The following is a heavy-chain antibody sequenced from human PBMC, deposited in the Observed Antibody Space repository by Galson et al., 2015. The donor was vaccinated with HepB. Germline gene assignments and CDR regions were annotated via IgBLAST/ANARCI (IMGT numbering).Heavy chain of an antibody. D-gene: IGHD5-12*01. J-gene: IGHJ4*02. CDR1: GLTFSSYA. V-gene: IGHV3-23*01. CDR3: AKTLDIVATIFDY. Sequence: SLRLSCAASGLTFSSYAMSWVRQAPGKGLEWVSAISGSGGSTYYADSVKGRFTISRDNSKNTLYLQMNSLRAEDTAVYYCAKTLDIVATIFDYWGQGTLVTVSS. CDR2: ISGSGGST.